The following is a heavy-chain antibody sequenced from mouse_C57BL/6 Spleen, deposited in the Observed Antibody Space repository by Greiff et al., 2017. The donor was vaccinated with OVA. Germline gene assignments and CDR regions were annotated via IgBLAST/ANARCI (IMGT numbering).Heavy chain of an antibody. CDR2: IYPGSGTT. CDR3: ASIYYDYYYAMDY. CDR1: GYTFTDYY. D-gene: IGHD2-4*01. V-gene: IGHV1-76*01. Sequence: QVQLKESGAELVRPGASVKLSCKASGYTFTDYYINWVKQRPGQGLEWIARIYPGSGTTYYNEKFKGKATLTAEKSSSTAYMQLSSLTSEDSAVYFCASIYYDYYYAMDYWGQGTSVTVSS. J-gene: IGHJ4*01.